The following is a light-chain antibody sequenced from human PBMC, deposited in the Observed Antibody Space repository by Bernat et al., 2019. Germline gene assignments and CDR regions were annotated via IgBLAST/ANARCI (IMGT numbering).Light chain of an antibody. J-gene: IGKJ5*01. CDR3: QQANSFSRSIT. Sequence: DIQMTQSPSSLSASVGDRVTITCQASQDISNYLNWYQQKPGKAPKLLIYDASNLETGVPSRFSGSGSGTDFTLTISNLQPEDFATYYCQQANSFSRSITFGQGTRLEIK. V-gene: IGKV1-33*01. CDR1: QDISNY. CDR2: DAS.